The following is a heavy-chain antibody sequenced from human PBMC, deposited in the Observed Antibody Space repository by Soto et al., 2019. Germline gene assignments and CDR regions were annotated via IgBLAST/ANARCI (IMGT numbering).Heavy chain of an antibody. J-gene: IGHJ4*02. CDR2: INPSGGST. Sequence: ASVKVSCKASGYTFTSYYMHWVRQAPGQGLEWMGIINPSGGSTSYAQKFQGRVTMTRDTSTSTVYMELNSLRAEDTAVYYCAREGEGYDFWSGYYPDTPHFDYWGQGTLVTVSS. V-gene: IGHV1-46*01. CDR1: GYTFTSYY. CDR3: AREGEGYDFWSGYYPDTPHFDY. D-gene: IGHD3-3*01.